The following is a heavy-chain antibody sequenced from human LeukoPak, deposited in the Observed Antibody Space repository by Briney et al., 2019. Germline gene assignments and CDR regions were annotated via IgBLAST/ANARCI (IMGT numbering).Heavy chain of an antibody. D-gene: IGHD6-6*01. V-gene: IGHV4-61*01. CDR1: GYSISSGYY. CDR3: ASSEYSSSSPDY. J-gene: IGHJ4*02. CDR2: IYYSGST. Sequence: VKPSETLSLTCTVSGYSISSGYYWSWIRQPPGKGLEWIGYIYYSGSTNYNPSLKSRVTISVDTSKNQFSLKLSSVTAADTAVYYCASSEYSSSSPDYWGQGTLVTVSS.